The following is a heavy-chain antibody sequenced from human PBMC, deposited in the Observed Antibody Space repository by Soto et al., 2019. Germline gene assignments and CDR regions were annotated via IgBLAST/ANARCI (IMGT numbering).Heavy chain of an antibody. CDR2: VYYSGSA. D-gene: IGHD3-10*01. CDR1: GGSVSNNSYY. CDR3: ARRPLVRGIIPYYFDY. J-gene: IGHJ4*02. V-gene: IGHV4-39*02. Sequence: PSETLSLTCTVSGGSVSNNSYYWGWIRQPPGKRLEWIGSVYYSGSAYYNTSLKSRLTISVDTSMNHFSLKLSSVTAADTAIYYCARRPLVRGIIPYYFDYWGQGTLVTVSS.